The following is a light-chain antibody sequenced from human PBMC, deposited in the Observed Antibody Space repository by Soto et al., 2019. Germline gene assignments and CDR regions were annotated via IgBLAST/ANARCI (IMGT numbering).Light chain of an antibody. V-gene: IGKV1-39*01. CDR1: QGISSY. CDR2: AAS. J-gene: IGKJ1*01. Sequence: IQMTQAPSSLSASVGERVTITCRASQGISSYLAWYQQKTGKAPKLLIYAASSLQSGVPSRFSGSGSGTDFTLTISSLQTEDFATYYCQQSYSSPRTFGQGTKVDIK. CDR3: QQSYSSPRT.